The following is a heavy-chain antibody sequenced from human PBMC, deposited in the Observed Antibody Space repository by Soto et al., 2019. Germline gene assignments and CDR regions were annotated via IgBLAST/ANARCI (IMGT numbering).Heavy chain of an antibody. Sequence: GGSLGLSCAASGFTFSSYAMSWVRQAPGKGLEWVSAISGSGGSTYYADSVKGRFTISRDNSKNTLYLQMNSLRAEDTAVYYCAKDPDLHFWSGSPHYYFDYWGQGTLVTVSS. D-gene: IGHD3-3*02. V-gene: IGHV3-23*01. CDR2: ISGSGGST. J-gene: IGHJ4*02. CDR1: GFTFSSYA. CDR3: AKDPDLHFWSGSPHYYFDY.